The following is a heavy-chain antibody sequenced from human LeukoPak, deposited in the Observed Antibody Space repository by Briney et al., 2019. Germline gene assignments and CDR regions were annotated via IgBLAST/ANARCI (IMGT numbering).Heavy chain of an antibody. J-gene: IGHJ4*02. CDR2: ISGSGGSS. Sequence: GGSLRLSCAASGFTFSTYAMSWVRQAPGKGLEWVSVISGSGGSSYYADSVKGRFTISRDNSKSTLYLQMNSLRAEDTAVYYCARGYDSSGPDYWGQGTLVTVSS. V-gene: IGHV3-23*01. CDR3: ARGYDSSGPDY. CDR1: GFTFSTYA. D-gene: IGHD3-22*01.